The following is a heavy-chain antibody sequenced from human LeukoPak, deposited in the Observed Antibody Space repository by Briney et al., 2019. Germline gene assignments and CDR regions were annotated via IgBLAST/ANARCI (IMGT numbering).Heavy chain of an antibody. V-gene: IGHV3-23*01. CDR1: GFTFSSYA. Sequence: GGSLRLSCAASGFTFSSYAMSWVRQAPGKGLEWVSAISGSGGSTYYADSVKGRFTISRDNSKNTLYLQMNSLRAEDTAVYYCARGSVDSSSFDYWGQGTLVTVSS. CDR3: ARGSVDSSSFDY. D-gene: IGHD6-6*01. CDR2: ISGSGGST. J-gene: IGHJ4*02.